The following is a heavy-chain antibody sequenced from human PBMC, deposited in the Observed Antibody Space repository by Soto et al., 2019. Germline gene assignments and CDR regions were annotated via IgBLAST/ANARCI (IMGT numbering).Heavy chain of an antibody. Sequence: GGSLRLSCAASGFTFSSYSMNWVRQAPGKGLEWVSYISSSSSTIYYADSVKGRFTISRDNAKNSLYLQMNSLRDEGTAVYYFARSVPYYDILTGYYDYYGMDVWGQGTTVTVSS. D-gene: IGHD3-9*01. CDR1: GFTFSSYS. V-gene: IGHV3-48*02. CDR2: ISSSSSTI. J-gene: IGHJ6*02. CDR3: ARSVPYYDILTGYYDYYGMDV.